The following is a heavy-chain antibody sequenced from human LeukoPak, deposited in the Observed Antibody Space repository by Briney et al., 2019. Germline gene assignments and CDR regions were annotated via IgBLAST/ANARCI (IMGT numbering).Heavy chain of an antibody. D-gene: IGHD1/OR15-1a*01. V-gene: IGHV1-8*03. J-gene: IGHJ3*02. CDR3: ARLTGTEGAFDI. CDR2: MNPNSGNT. Sequence: ASVKVSCKASGYTFTSYDINWVRQATGQGLEWMGWMNPNSGNTGYAQKFQGRVTINRNTSISTAYMELSSLRAEDTAVYYCARLTGTEGAFDIWGQGTMVTVSS. CDR1: GYTFTSYD.